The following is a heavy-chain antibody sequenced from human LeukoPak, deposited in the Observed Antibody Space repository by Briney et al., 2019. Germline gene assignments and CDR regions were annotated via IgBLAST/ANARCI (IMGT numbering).Heavy chain of an antibody. D-gene: IGHD3-10*01. V-gene: IGHV4-30-4*01. CDR1: GGSISSGDYY. J-gene: IGHJ5*02. Sequence: SETLSLTCTVSGGSISSGDYYWSWIRQPPGKGLEWIRYIYYSGSTYYNPSLKSRVTISVDTSKNQFSLKLSSVTAADTAVYYCARETRLRVRGVIVWFDPWGQGTLVTVSS. CDR3: ARETRLRVRGVIVWFDP. CDR2: IYYSGST.